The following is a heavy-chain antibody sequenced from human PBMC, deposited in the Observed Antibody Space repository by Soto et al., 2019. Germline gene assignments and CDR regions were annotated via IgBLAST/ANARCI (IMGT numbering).Heavy chain of an antibody. Sequence: QVQLVEFGGGVVQPGRSLRLSCVASGSPFDVHWVRQAPGKGPEWVAHIVPDGRNHYWADSVKGRFTGSRDNAKNTVYLQMNSLRTEDKAVYYCATGPTHGAFDVWGQGTMVTVSS. J-gene: IGHJ3*01. CDR1: GSPFD. CDR3: ATGPTHGAFDV. V-gene: IGHV3-30-3*01. CDR2: IVPDGRNH.